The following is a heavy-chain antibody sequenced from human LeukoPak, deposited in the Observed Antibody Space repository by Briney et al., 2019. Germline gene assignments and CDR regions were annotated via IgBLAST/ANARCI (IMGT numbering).Heavy chain of an antibody. CDR3: ARLSGSPWY. Sequence: KTSETLSLTCTVSGGSISSGGYYWSWIRQPPGKGLEWIGYIYHSGSTYYNPSLKSRVTISVDTSKSQFFLKLSSVTAADTAVYYCARLSGSPWYWGQGTLVTVPS. V-gene: IGHV4-30-2*02. CDR1: GGSISSGGYY. D-gene: IGHD1-26*01. CDR2: IYHSGST. J-gene: IGHJ4*02.